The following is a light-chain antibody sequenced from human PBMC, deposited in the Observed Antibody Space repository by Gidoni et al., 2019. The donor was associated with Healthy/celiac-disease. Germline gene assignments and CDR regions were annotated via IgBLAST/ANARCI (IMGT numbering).Light chain of an antibody. CDR2: GAS. J-gene: IGKJ1*01. CDR3: QQYNNWLRT. Sequence: EIVMTQSPATLSVSPGERATLSCRASQSVSSNLAWYQQKPGQAPRLLIYGASTRATGIPASFSGSGSGTEFTLTISSLQSEDFAVYYCQQYNNWLRTFGQXTKVEIK. CDR1: QSVSSN. V-gene: IGKV3-15*01.